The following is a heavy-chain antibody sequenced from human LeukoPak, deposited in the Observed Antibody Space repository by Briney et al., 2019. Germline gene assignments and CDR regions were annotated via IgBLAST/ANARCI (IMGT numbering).Heavy chain of an antibody. CDR2: INLYTGGT. Sequence: ASVKVSCKASGYTFTDSYMHWVRQAPGHGLEWMGWINLYTGGTEYAHKFQGRVTMTSDTSISTAYMELSRLRSDDTAIFYCARGRGMGFLEWLLLDSWGQGTLVTVSS. V-gene: IGHV1-2*02. D-gene: IGHD3-3*01. J-gene: IGHJ4*02. CDR1: GYTFTDSY. CDR3: ARGRGMGFLEWLLLDS.